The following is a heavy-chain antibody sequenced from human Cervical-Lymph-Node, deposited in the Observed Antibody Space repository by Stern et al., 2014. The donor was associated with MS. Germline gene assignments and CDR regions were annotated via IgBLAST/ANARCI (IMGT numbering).Heavy chain of an antibody. J-gene: IGHJ3*02. V-gene: IGHV3-33*01. CDR1: GFTFSTYG. Sequence: VQLVESGGGVVQPGRSLRLSCAAAGFTFSTYGMHWVSQAPGKGLEWVAVIWSDGTHSLYADSVKGRFTISRDNSKNTLYLQMNPLRTEDTAVYYCAREAPVEPAATDAFDIWGRGTMVAVSS. D-gene: IGHD2-2*01. CDR2: IWSDGTHS. CDR3: AREAPVEPAATDAFDI.